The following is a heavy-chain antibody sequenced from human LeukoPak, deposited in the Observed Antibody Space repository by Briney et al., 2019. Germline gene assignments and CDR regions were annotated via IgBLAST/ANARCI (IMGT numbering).Heavy chain of an antibody. CDR1: GFTFSSYA. CDR2: ISGSGGST. D-gene: IGHD3-3*01. CDR3: AKDRPVLRFLEWLSPYYFDY. J-gene: IGHJ4*02. V-gene: IGHV3-23*01. Sequence: GGSLRLSCAASGFTFSSYAMSWVRQAPGKGLEWVSAISGSGGSTYYADSVKGRFTISRDNSKNTLYLQMNSLRAEDTAVYYCAKDRPVLRFLEWLSPYYFDYWGQGTLLTVSS.